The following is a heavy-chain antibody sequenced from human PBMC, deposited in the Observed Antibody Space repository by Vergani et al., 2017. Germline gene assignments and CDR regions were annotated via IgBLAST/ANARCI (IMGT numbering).Heavy chain of an antibody. CDR1: GYSISSGYY. V-gene: IGHV4-38-2*01. J-gene: IGHJ4*02. CDR3: ARLVFGDSYFDD. Sequence: QVQLQESGPGLVKPSETLSLTCAVSGYSISSGYYWGWIRQPPGKGLEWIGSIYHSGSTYYNPSLKSRVTISVDTSKSQFSLLLSSVTAADTALYYCARLVFGDSYFDDWGQGTLVTVSS. D-gene: IGHD2-8*02. CDR2: IYHSGST.